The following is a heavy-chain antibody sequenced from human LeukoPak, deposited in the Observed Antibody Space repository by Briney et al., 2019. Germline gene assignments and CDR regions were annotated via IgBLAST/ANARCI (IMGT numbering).Heavy chain of an antibody. V-gene: IGHV4-39*07. CDR3: ATGITIFGEYYFDY. D-gene: IGHD3-3*01. CDR1: GGSISSSSYY. J-gene: IGHJ4*02. CDR2: IYYSGST. Sequence: PSETLSLTCTVSGGSISSSSYYWGWIRQPPGKGLEWIGSIYYSGSTYYNPSLKSRVTISVDTSKNQFSLKLSSVTAADTAVYYCATGITIFGEYYFDYWGQGALVTVSS.